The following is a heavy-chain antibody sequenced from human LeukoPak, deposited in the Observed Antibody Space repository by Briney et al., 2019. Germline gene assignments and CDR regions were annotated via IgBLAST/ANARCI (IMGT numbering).Heavy chain of an antibody. D-gene: IGHD4-17*01. J-gene: IGHJ4*02. V-gene: IGHV3-15*05. CDR1: GLTFSNAW. CDR2: VKSKTDGGTT. CDR3: VRGRLSTGDY. Sequence: GGSLRLSCAASGLTFSNAWMTWVRQAPGKGLEWVGHVKSKTDGGTTDCAAPVKGRFTISRDNSKNTLYLQMSSLRAEDTAVFYCVRGRLSTGDYWGQGTLVTVSS.